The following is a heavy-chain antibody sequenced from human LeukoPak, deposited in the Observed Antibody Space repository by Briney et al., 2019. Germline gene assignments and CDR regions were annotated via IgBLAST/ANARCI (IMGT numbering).Heavy chain of an antibody. Sequence: PSETLSLTCTVSGGSISSGGYYWSWIRQHPGKGLEWIGYIYYSGSTYYNPSLKSRVTISVDTSKNQFSLKLSSVTAADTAVYYCARGGQLWARGFDYWGQGTLVTVSS. V-gene: IGHV4-31*03. CDR1: GGSISSGGYY. CDR3: ARGGQLWARGFDY. CDR2: IYYSGST. D-gene: IGHD5-18*01. J-gene: IGHJ4*02.